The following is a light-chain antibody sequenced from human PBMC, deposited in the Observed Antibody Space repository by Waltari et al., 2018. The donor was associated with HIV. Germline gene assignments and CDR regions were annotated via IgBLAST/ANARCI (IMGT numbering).Light chain of an antibody. J-gene: IGKJ2*03. V-gene: IGKV3-15*01. CDR1: QSVSTT. CDR2: GAS. Sequence: EIVMTQSPVTLSVSPGERATLSCRASQSVSTTLAWYQQRPGQAPRVLIYGASTRATGIPARFSGSGSGTEFTLTISSLQSEDSAVYYCLQSDNWPYSFGQGTKLGIK. CDR3: LQSDNWPYS.